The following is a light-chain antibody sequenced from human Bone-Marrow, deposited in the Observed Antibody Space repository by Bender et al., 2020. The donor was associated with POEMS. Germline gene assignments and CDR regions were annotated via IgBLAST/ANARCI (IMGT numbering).Light chain of an antibody. Sequence: QSVLTQPPSASGTPGQRVTISCSGGSSNIGAHAVNWYQHLPGTAPKLLIYSSHRRPSEVPDRFSGSRSGTSASLAISGLQSEDEADYYCAAWDDSLSGSWLFGGGTKLTVL. CDR3: AAWDDSLSGSWL. CDR2: SSH. J-gene: IGLJ3*02. CDR1: SSNIGAHA. V-gene: IGLV1-44*01.